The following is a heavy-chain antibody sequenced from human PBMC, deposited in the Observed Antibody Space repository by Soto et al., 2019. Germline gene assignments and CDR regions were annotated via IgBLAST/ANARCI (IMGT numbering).Heavy chain of an antibody. CDR3: ARDLGVALATLTLDS. CDR2: ITTSSSFR. V-gene: IGHV3-21*02. J-gene: IGHJ4*02. D-gene: IGHD2-15*01. Sequence: EVQLVESGGGLVKPGGSLRLSCAASGFTFSTYSMNWVRQAPGKGLEWVADITTSSSFRFYADSVKGRFTISRDDAKNSLYLQMNSLRAVDTGVYYCARDLGVALATLTLDSWGQGTLVTVSS. CDR1: GFTFSTYS.